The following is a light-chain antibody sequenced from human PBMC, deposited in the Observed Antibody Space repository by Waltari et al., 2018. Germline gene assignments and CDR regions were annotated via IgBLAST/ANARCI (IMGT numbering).Light chain of an antibody. CDR3: QQYYSTPWT. CDR1: QSVLYSSNNKNY. V-gene: IGKV4-1*01. CDR2: WAS. Sequence: DIVMTQSPDSLAVSLGERATINCKSSQSVLYSSNNKNYLAWYQQKPGQPPKLLIYWASTRGSGVPDRCSGSGSGTDFTLTISSLQAEDVAVYYCQQYYSTPWTFGQGTKVEIK. J-gene: IGKJ1*01.